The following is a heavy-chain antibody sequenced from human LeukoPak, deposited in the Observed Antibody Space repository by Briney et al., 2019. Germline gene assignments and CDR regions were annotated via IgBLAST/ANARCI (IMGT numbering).Heavy chain of an antibody. Sequence: SETLSLMCTASGDSISSSSYYWGWIRRPPGKGLEWIGSIYYSGSTYYNPSLKSRVTVSVDTSKNQFSLKLSSVTAADTAVYYCARLRRNIANHWGQGTLVTVSS. CDR1: GDSISSSSYY. D-gene: IGHD2/OR15-2a*01. J-gene: IGHJ5*02. CDR3: ARLRRNIANH. V-gene: IGHV4-39*01. CDR2: IYYSGST.